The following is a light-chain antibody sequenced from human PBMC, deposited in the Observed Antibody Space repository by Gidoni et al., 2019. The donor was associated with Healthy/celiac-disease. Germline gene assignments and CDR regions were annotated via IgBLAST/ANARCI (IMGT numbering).Light chain of an antibody. Sequence: DIQMTQSPSSLSASVGDRVTITCRASQNIITYLSWYQQKPGKAPKLLMYAASNLQSGVPSRFSGSGSGTDFTLTISSLQREDFATYYCQQSYSIPQTFXXXTKLEIK. CDR3: QQSYSIPQT. CDR2: AAS. CDR1: QNIITY. V-gene: IGKV1-39*01. J-gene: IGKJ2*01.